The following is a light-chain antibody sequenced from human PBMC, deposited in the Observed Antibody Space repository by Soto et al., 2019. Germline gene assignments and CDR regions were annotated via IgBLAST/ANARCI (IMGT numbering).Light chain of an antibody. Sequence: QSALTQPRSVSGSPGQSVTISCTGTSSDVGGYNYVSWYQQYAGKTPKLLIYDVSKRPSGVPDRFSGSKSGNMASLSISGLQAEDEADYYCCSYAGTYTEVFGGGTKVTVL. CDR2: DVS. J-gene: IGLJ2*01. V-gene: IGLV2-11*01. CDR3: CSYAGTYTEV. CDR1: SSDVGGYNY.